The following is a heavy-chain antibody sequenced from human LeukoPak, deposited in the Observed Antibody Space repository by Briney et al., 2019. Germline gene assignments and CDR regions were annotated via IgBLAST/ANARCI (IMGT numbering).Heavy chain of an antibody. Sequence: ASVKVSCKASGFTFTSSAVQWVRQARGQRLEWIGWIVVGSGNTNYAQKFQERVTITRDMSTSTAYMELSSLRSEDTAVYYCAAGGIVVVPAAGDYWGQGTLVTVSS. J-gene: IGHJ4*02. D-gene: IGHD2-2*01. V-gene: IGHV1-58*01. CDR1: GFTFTSSA. CDR3: AAGGIVVVPAAGDY. CDR2: IVVGSGNT.